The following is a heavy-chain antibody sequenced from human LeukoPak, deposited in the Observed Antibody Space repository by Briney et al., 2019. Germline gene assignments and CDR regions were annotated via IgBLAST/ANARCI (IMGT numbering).Heavy chain of an antibody. Sequence: PSETLSLTCTVSGGSIIDSSYYWGWIRQPPGKGLEWIGNIYYFGTTLHNPSLKSRVTMSVDTSKNQFSLKLSSVTAADTAVYYCAGDSHAWYGQYYFDFWGQGALVTVSS. CDR1: GGSIIDSSYY. CDR2: IYYFGTT. D-gene: IGHD6-13*01. V-gene: IGHV4-39*07. CDR3: AGDSHAWYGQYYFDF. J-gene: IGHJ4*02.